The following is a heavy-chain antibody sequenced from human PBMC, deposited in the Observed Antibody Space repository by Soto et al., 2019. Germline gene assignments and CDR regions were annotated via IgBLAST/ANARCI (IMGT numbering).Heavy chain of an antibody. CDR2: ISGSGGGT. V-gene: IGHV3-23*01. Sequence: GGSLRLSCAASGITFSSYAMSWVRQAPGKGLEWVSTISGSGGGTYDADSMKGRFTISRDNSKNTLYLQMYSLRVEDTAVYYCARESDHWGQGTLVTVSS. CDR1: GITFSSYA. CDR3: ARESDH. J-gene: IGHJ4*02.